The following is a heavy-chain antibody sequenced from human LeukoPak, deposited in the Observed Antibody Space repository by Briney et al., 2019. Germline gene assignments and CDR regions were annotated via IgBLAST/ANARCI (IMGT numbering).Heavy chain of an antibody. CDR1: GFPLSSYA. V-gene: IGHV3-23*01. J-gene: IGHJ4*02. CDR2: IFPSGGEI. D-gene: IGHD5-18*01. CDR3: ATYRQVLLPFES. Sequence: GGSLRLSCAASGFPLSSYAMSWVRQPPGKGLEWVSSIFPSGGEIHYADSVRGRFTIYRDNSKSILSLQMNSLRAEDTAIYYCATYRQVLLPFESWGQGTLVTVSS.